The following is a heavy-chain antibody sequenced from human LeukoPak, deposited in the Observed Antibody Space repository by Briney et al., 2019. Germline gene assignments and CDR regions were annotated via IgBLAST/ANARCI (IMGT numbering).Heavy chain of an antibody. D-gene: IGHD6-6*01. Sequence: GGALRLSCAASGFTFINYWMYWVRQAAGKGLVWVSRINSDGSSTTSADSVKGRFTISRDNAKNTLYLQMNSLRAEDTAVYYCVREYSSSSGRAFDIWGQGTMVTVSP. V-gene: IGHV3-74*01. CDR3: VREYSSSSGRAFDI. CDR2: INSDGSST. J-gene: IGHJ3*02. CDR1: GFTFINYW.